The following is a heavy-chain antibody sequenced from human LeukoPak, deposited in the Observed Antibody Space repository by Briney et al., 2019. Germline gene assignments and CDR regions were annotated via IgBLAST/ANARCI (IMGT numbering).Heavy chain of an antibody. CDR1: GFTFSSYG. Sequence: GGSLRLSCAASGFTFSSYGMHWVRQAPGKGLEWVAVISYDGSNKYYADSVKGRFTISRDNSKNTLYLQMNSLRAEDTAVYYCARQYSSGWYGFDYWGQGTLVTVSS. V-gene: IGHV3-30*03. CDR2: ISYDGSNK. D-gene: IGHD6-19*01. J-gene: IGHJ4*02. CDR3: ARQYSSGWYGFDY.